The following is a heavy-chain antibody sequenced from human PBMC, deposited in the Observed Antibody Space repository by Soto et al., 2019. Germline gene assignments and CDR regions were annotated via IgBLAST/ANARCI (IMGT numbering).Heavy chain of an antibody. Sequence: HPGGSLRLSCAASGFTFSSYGMHWVRQAPGKGLEWVAVISYDGSNKYYADSVKGRFTISRDNSKNTLYLQMNSLRAEDTAVYYCAKDIMTLTGYYMGIDYWGQGTLVTVSS. V-gene: IGHV3-30*18. CDR3: AKDIMTLTGYYMGIDY. CDR2: ISYDGSNK. CDR1: GFTFSSYG. J-gene: IGHJ4*02. D-gene: IGHD3-9*01.